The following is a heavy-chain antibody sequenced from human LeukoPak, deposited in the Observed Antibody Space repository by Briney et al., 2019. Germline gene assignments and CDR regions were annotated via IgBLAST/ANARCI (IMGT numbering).Heavy chain of an antibody. V-gene: IGHV3-23*01. D-gene: IGHD1-26*01. CDR2: VSSIGISS. Sequence: TGGSLRLSCTASGFTFSNYAITWVRQAPGKGLEGVSSVSSIGISSYYADSVKGRFTISRDNSQNTLYLQMNSLRAEDTAIYYCAKDMGSRATNLDYWGQGTLVTVSS. J-gene: IGHJ4*02. CDR3: AKDMGSRATNLDY. CDR1: GFTFSNYA.